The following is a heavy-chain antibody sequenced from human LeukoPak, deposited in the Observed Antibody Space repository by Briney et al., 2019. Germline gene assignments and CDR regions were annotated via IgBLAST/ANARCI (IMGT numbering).Heavy chain of an antibody. CDR1: GFTFSSYA. CDR3: AAWYSESTQEHNL. D-gene: IGHD2-21*01. CDR2: ISYDGSNK. V-gene: IGHV3-30*04. J-gene: IGHJ4*02. Sequence: GGSLRLSCAASGFTFSSYAMHWVRQAPGKGLEWVAVISYDGSNKYYADSVKGRFTISRDNSKNTLYLQMNSLRAEDTAVYYCAAWYSESTQEHNLWGQGIRVTVSS.